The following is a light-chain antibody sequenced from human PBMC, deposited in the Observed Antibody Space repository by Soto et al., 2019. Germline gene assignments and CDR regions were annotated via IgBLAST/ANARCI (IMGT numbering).Light chain of an antibody. CDR2: ANN. CDR3: SSYTSSSTLYV. Sequence: QSVLTQPPSESGAPGQRVTISCTGSSSNIGAGCDVHWYRQLPGTPPKLLIYANNNRPAGVSDRFSGSKSGNTASLTISGLQAEDEADYYCSSYTSSSTLYVFGPGTKVTVL. J-gene: IGLJ1*01. V-gene: IGLV1-40*01. CDR1: SSNIGAGCD.